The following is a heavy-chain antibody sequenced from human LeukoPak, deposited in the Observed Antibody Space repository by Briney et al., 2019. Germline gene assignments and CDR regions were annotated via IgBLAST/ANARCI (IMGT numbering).Heavy chain of an antibody. V-gene: IGHV3-7*04. D-gene: IGHD1-26*01. CDR2: IKQDGSEK. CDR3: GGGGGGATFY. Sequence: GGSLRLSCAASGFTFSSYWMSWVRQAPGKGLEWVANIKQDGSEKYYVDSVKGRFSISRDNAKNSLYLQMNSLRAEDTAVYYWGGGGGGATFYWGQGTLVTVSS. J-gene: IGHJ4*02. CDR1: GFTFSSYW.